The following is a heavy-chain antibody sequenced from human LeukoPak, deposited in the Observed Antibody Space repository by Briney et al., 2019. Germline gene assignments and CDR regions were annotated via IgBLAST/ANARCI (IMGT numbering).Heavy chain of an antibody. D-gene: IGHD6-19*01. CDR2: INHSGIT. CDR1: GGSFSDYY. V-gene: IGHV4-34*01. CDR3: ASDTVAGTG. Sequence: SETLSLTCAVLGGSFSDYYWSWIRQPPGKGLEWIGEINHSGITNYNPSLKSRVTISADASKNQFSLKLSSVTAADTSVYYCASDTVAGTGWGQGTLVTVSS. J-gene: IGHJ4*02.